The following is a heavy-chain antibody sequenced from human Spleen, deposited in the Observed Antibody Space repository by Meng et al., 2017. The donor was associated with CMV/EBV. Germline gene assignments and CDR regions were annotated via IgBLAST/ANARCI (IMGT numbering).Heavy chain of an antibody. J-gene: IGHJ4*02. D-gene: IGHD6-19*01. V-gene: IGHV3-74*01. CDR2: INNDGSRT. CDR1: GFTFSSYW. Sequence: CAASGFTFSSYWMHWVRQAPGKGLVWVSHINNDGSRTNYADSVKGRFTISRDSAKNTLYLQMNSLRAEDTAVYYCARPSSGWSFANWGQGTLVTVSS. CDR3: ARPSSGWSFAN.